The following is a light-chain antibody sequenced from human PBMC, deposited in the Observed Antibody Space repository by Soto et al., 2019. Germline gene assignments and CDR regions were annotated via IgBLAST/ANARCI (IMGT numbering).Light chain of an antibody. Sequence: QSALPQPPSASGSPGQSVAISCTGTSSDVGGYNYVSWYQQHPGKAPKLMIYEVNKRPSGVPDRFSGSKSGNTASLTVSGLQAEDEADYYCSSYAGSSNVFXTGTKLTVL. V-gene: IGLV2-8*01. CDR1: SSDVGGYNY. CDR3: SSYAGSSNV. CDR2: EVN. J-gene: IGLJ1*01.